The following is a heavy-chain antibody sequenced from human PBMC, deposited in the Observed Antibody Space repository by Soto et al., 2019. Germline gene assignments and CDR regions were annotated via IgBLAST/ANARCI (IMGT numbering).Heavy chain of an antibody. V-gene: IGHV4-59*01. Sequence: SETLSLTCTVSGGSISSYYWSWIRQPPGKGLEWIGYIYYSGSTNYNPSLKSRVTISVDTSKNQFSLKLSSVTAADTAVYYCARGSLGGAGYMDVWGKGTTVTVSS. CDR3: ARGSLGGAGYMDV. CDR1: GGSISSYY. D-gene: IGHD3-16*01. CDR2: IYYSGST. J-gene: IGHJ6*03.